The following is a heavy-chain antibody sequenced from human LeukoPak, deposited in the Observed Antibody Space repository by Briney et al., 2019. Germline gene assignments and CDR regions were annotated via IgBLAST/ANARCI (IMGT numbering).Heavy chain of an antibody. Sequence: SETLSLPCVVSTYSISNGYSWGWIRQPPGKGVEWIGSMYLSGTTYYNPSLKSRVTISVDKSKNQFSLKVDFVTAADTAVYFCAKTDYGHYSGFEVWGQGIMVTVSS. CDR2: MYLSGTT. D-gene: IGHD4-17*01. V-gene: IGHV4-38-2*01. J-gene: IGHJ3*01. CDR1: TYSISNGYS. CDR3: AKTDYGHYSGFEV.